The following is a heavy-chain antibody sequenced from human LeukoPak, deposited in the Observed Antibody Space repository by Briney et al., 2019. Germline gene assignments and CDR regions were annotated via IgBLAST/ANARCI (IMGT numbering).Heavy chain of an antibody. CDR2: LSASGGGST. J-gene: IGHJ5*01. V-gene: IGHV3-23*01. CDR3: AKDQRPSGTYFGFNWFDS. Sequence: GGSLRLSCAASGFTFGRYGMSWVRQAPGKGLEWVSGLSASGGGSTYYADSVKGRFTISRDILKNTLFLQMNSLRVEDTAVYYCAKDQRPSGTYFGFNWFDSWGQGTLVTVSS. D-gene: IGHD1-26*01. CDR1: GFTFGRYG.